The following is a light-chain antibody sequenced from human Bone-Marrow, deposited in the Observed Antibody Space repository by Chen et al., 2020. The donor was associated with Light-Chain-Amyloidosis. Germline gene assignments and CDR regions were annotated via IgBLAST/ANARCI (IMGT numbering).Light chain of an antibody. J-gene: IGLJ2*01. Sequence: SSELTQPPSVSASPGQPARITCSGDDLPTKYAYWYQQKPGQAPALVIHRDTKRPSGISERFSGSSSGTTATLTISGVQAEDEADYHCQSADSSGTYEVIFGGGTKLTVL. CDR1: DLPTKY. V-gene: IGLV3-25*03. CDR3: QSADSSGTYEVI. CDR2: RDT.